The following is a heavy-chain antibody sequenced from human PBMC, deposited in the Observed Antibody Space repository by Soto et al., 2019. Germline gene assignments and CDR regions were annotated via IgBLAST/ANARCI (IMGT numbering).Heavy chain of an antibody. D-gene: IGHD2-15*01. CDR1: GGTFSSYA. J-gene: IGHJ6*02. V-gene: IGHV1-69*13. Sequence: SVKVSCKASGGTFSSYAISWVRQAPGQGLEWMGGIIPIFGTANYAQKFQGRVTITADESTSTAYMELSSLRSEDTAVYFCARVRGCSGGSCYSSYYYYYGMDVWGQGTTVTVSS. CDR2: IIPIFGTA. CDR3: ARVRGCSGGSCYSSYYYYYGMDV.